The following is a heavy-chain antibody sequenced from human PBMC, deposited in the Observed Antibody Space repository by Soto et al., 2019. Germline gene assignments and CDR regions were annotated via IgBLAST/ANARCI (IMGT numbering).Heavy chain of an antibody. Sequence: QIQLVQSGPEVKKPGASMEGSCKAYDFSFTSHGISWGRQAPGKGLEWMGWISLYNGNTNYAQQFQGRVTMTTDTSTSTAYMELRSLRSDDTAMYFCAIYHLELFRFDYWGQGTLVTVSS. CDR2: ISLYNGNT. CDR1: DFSFTSHG. CDR3: AIYHLELFRFDY. J-gene: IGHJ4*02. D-gene: IGHD2-2*01. V-gene: IGHV1-18*04.